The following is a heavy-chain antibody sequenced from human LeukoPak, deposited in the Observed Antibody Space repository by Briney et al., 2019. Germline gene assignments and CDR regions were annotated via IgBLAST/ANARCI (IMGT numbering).Heavy chain of an antibody. D-gene: IGHD3-3*01. V-gene: IGHV3-21*06. CDR3: ATGVTADSYEASDI. CDR2: ISSTSNHK. CDR1: GFTFRSFS. J-gene: IGHJ3*02. Sequence: GGSLRLSCAASGFTFRSFSMIWVRQAPGKGLEWVASISSTSNHKYHADSVKGRFTISRDNDKNSLYLQMNSPRAEDTALYYCATGVTADSYEASDIWGQGTMVTVSS.